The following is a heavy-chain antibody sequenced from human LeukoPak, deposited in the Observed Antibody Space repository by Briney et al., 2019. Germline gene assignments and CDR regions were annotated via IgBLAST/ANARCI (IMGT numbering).Heavy chain of an antibody. J-gene: IGHJ4*02. CDR2: IYPGDSDT. D-gene: IGHD4-23*01. V-gene: IGHV5-51*01. Sequence: GESLKISCKGSGYSFTSYWIGWVRQMPGKGLEWMGIIYPGDSDTRYSPSFQGQVTISADKSISTAYLQWSSLKASDTAMYYCARLGIYSGNSGGAGYWGQGTLVTVSS. CDR1: GYSFTSYW. CDR3: ARLGIYSGNSGGAGY.